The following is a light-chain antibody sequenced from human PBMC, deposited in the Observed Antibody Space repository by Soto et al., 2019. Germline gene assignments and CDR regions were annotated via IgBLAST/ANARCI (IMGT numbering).Light chain of an antibody. Sequence: DIQMTQSPSTLSASIGDRVTITCRASESISGWLAWYQQKPGKAPKLLIYKVSSLERGVPSRFSGSGSGTEFTLTISSLQPEDFATYYCQQATSFPRTFGQGTKVDIK. CDR1: ESISGW. J-gene: IGKJ1*01. CDR3: QQATSFPRT. CDR2: KVS. V-gene: IGKV1-5*03.